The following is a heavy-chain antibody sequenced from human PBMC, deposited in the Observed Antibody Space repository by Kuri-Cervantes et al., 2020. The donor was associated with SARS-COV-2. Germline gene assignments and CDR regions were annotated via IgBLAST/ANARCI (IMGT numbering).Heavy chain of an antibody. Sequence: LSLTCAASGFTFRNAWMSWVRQAPGKGLEWVSAISGSGGSTYYADSVKGRFTISRDNSKNTLYLQMNSLRAEDTAVYYCAKADIVVVPADGGGFDYWGQGTLVTVSS. V-gene: IGHV3-23*01. CDR2: ISGSGGST. CDR1: GFTFRNAW. CDR3: AKADIVVVPADGGGFDY. J-gene: IGHJ4*02. D-gene: IGHD2-2*01.